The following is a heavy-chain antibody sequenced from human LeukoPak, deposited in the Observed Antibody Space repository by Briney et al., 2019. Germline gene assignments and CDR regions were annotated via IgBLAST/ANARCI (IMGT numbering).Heavy chain of an antibody. CDR1: GFSFSSYA. CDR3: ALVDGYSNKN. Sequence: GGSLTLSCAASGFSFSSYAMSWVRQAPGKGLEWVANIKQDGSEKYYVDSVKGRFTISRDNAKNSLYLQMNSLRTEDTAVYYCALVDGYSNKNWGQGTLVTVSS. CDR2: IKQDGSEK. V-gene: IGHV3-7*01. D-gene: IGHD5-12*01. J-gene: IGHJ4*02.